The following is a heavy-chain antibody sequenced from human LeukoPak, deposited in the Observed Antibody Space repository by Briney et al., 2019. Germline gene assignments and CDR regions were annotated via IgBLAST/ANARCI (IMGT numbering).Heavy chain of an antibody. V-gene: IGHV4-34*01. J-gene: IGHJ5*02. CDR1: GGSFSGYY. CDR3: ARAYHHCTNGVCYSSFDDWFDP. CDR2: INHSGST. Sequence: SETLSLTCAVYGGSFSGYYWSWIRQPPGKGLEWIGEINHSGSTNYNPSLKSRVTISVDTSKNQFSLKLSSVTAADTAVYYCARAYHHCTNGVCYSSFDDWFDPWGQGTLVTVSS. D-gene: IGHD2-8*01.